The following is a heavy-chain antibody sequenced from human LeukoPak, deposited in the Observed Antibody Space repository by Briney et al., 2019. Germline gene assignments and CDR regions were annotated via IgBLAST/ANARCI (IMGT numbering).Heavy chain of an antibody. D-gene: IGHD1-26*01. V-gene: IGHV1-2*02. J-gene: IGHJ4*02. Sequence: ASVKVSCKASGFTFTDYFMHWVRQAPGHGLEWMGWINPNSGGTNYAKKFQGRVTMTRDTSISTAYMELSRLGSDDTAMYYCARGGPYSDTFDYWGQGTLVTVSS. CDR2: INPNSGGT. CDR1: GFTFTDYF. CDR3: ARGGPYSDTFDY.